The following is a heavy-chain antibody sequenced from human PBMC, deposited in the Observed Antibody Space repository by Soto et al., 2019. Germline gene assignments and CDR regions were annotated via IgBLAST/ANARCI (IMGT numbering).Heavy chain of an antibody. Sequence: QMQLVESGGGAVQPGRSLRLSCAASGFTFSYYPMHWVRQAPGKGLEWVAVISFDGSNKYYADSVKGRFTISRDNSKNTLYLQMKSLRGEDTAVYYCARVPGVMVAILYIYPLDGREPRSDVDVWGQGTTVTVSS. CDR3: ARVPGVMVAILYIYPLDGREPRSDVDV. V-gene: IGHV3-30*04. D-gene: IGHD3-16*01. CDR2: ISFDGSNK. J-gene: IGHJ6*02. CDR1: GFTFSYYP.